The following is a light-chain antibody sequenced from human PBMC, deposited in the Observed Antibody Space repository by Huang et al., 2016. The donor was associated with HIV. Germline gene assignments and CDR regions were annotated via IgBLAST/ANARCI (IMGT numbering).Light chain of an antibody. CDR3: QQYGSSPKT. Sequence: EIVLPQSPGTLSLSPGERATLSCRASQSVKNNYLAWYQQKPGQAPRLLSYGAASRATGIPDRFSGSGSGTDFTLTISRLEPEDFAVFYCQQYGSSPKTFGQGTKVEI. J-gene: IGKJ1*01. V-gene: IGKV3-20*01. CDR2: GAA. CDR1: QSVKNNY.